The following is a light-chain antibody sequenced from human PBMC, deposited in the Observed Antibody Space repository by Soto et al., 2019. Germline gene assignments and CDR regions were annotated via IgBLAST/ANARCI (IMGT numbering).Light chain of an antibody. J-gene: IGLJ2*01. CDR2: QDS. CDR1: KLGDKY. CDR3: QAWDSSTVV. V-gene: IGLV3-1*01. Sequence: SYELTQPPSVSVSPGQTASITCSGDKLGDKYSCWYQQTPGQSTVLVIYQDSKRPSGIPERFSGSNAVNTATLTIGGTQAMEEADYCCQAWDSSTVVFGGGTMLTVL.